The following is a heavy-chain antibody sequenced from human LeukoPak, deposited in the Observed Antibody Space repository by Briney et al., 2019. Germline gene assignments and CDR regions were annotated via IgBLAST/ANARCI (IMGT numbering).Heavy chain of an antibody. V-gene: IGHV3-30*18. D-gene: IGHD3-16*02. CDR3: AKDYYDYVWGSYRNDY. Sequence: PGGSLRLSCAASGFTFTSYGMHWVRQAPGKGLEWVAVISYDGSNKYYADSVKGRFTISRDNSKNTLYLQMNSLRAEDTAVYYCAKDYYDYVWGSYRNDYWGQGTLVTVSS. J-gene: IGHJ4*02. CDR1: GFTFTSYG. CDR2: ISYDGSNK.